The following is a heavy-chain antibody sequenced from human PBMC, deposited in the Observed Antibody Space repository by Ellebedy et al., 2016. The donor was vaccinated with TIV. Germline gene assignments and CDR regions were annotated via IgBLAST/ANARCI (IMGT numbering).Heavy chain of an antibody. CDR1: GYTFTSYY. CDR2: INPSGGRA. V-gene: IGHV1-46*01. J-gene: IGHJ4*02. Sequence: AASVKVSCKASGYTFTSYYMHWVRQAPGQGLEWMGIINPSGGRASLAQKFQARVTMTRDTPTSTVYMELSSLKSEDTAVYYCARDRITVAGTLEPFDYWGQGTLVTVSS. D-gene: IGHD6-19*01. CDR3: ARDRITVAGTLEPFDY.